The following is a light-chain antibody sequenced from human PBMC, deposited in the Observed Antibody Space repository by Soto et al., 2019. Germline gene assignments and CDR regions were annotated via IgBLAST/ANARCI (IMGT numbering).Light chain of an antibody. V-gene: IGLV2-14*01. CDR1: SSDVGGYNY. J-gene: IGLJ1*01. CDR2: EVS. Sequence: QSALTQPASVSGSPGQSITISCTGTSSDVGGYNYVSWYQQQSGKAPKLMINEVSNRPSGVSNRFSGSKSGNTASLTISGLQAEDEADYYCSSYTSSRAYVFGTGTKVTVL. CDR3: SSYTSSRAYV.